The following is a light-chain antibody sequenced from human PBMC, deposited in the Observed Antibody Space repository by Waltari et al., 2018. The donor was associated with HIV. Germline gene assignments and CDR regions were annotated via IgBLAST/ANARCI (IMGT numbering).Light chain of an antibody. J-gene: IGLJ2*01. CDR1: SSDVGGYNL. CDR2: EVS. V-gene: IGLV2-23*02. Sequence: QSALTQPASVSGSPGQSITISCTGTSSDVGGYNLVSWYQQHPGKAPKLMIYEVSKRPSVVSNRFSGSKSGNTASRTISGLQAEDEADYYCCAYAGSTTYVIFGGGTKLTVL. CDR3: CAYAGSTTYVI.